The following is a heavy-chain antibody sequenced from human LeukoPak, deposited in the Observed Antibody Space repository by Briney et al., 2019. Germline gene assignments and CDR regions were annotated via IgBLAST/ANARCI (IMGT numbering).Heavy chain of an antibody. V-gene: IGHV3-48*03. CDR2: ISSSGSTI. Sequence: GGSLRLSCAASGFTFSSYEMNWVRQAPGKGLEWVSYISSSGSTIYYADSMKGRFKISRDNAKKSPYLQMNSLRAEDMAVYYCARGAGSGADYYYYYYMDVCGKGTTVAVSS. D-gene: IGHD1-26*01. J-gene: IGHJ6*03. CDR3: ARGAGSGADYYYYYYMDV. CDR1: GFTFSSYE.